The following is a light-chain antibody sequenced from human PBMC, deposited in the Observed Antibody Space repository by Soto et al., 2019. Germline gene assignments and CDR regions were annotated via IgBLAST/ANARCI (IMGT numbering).Light chain of an antibody. J-gene: IGLJ2*01. V-gene: IGLV1-40*01. CDR2: GNG. Sequence: QSVLTQPPSVSGAPGQRVTISCTGSSSNIGAGYDVHWYQQLPGTAPKLLIYGNGNRPSGVPDRFSGSKSGTSASLAITGLQAEDEADYYCQVWDSSSDHVVFGGGTKLTVL. CDR3: QVWDSSSDHVV. CDR1: SSNIGAGYD.